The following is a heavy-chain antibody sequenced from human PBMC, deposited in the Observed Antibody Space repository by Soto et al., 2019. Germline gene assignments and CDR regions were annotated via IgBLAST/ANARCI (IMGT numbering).Heavy chain of an antibody. Sequence: SETLSLTCTVSGGSISSSSYYWGWIRQPPGKGLEWIGSIYYSGSTYYNPSLKSRVTISVDTSKNQFSLKLSSVTAADTAVYYCARSRGGYDPFDYWGQGTLVTVSS. CDR3: ARSRGGYDPFDY. CDR1: GGSISSSSYY. V-gene: IGHV4-39*01. J-gene: IGHJ4*02. CDR2: IYYSGST. D-gene: IGHD5-12*01.